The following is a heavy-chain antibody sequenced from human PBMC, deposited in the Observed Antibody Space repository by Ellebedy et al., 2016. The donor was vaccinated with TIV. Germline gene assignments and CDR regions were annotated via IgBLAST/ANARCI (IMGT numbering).Heavy chain of an antibody. J-gene: IGHJ6*02. CDR3: ARYSGSGTYYRNGMDV. CDR2: VSAYSGNT. Sequence: AASVKVSCKSSGYTFIDYGISWVRQAPGQGLDWMGWVSAYSGNTNYAQNFQGRVTMTTDTSTDTAYMELRSLRSDDTAVYYCARYSGSGTYYRNGMDVWGQGTTVTVSS. CDR1: GYTFIDYG. D-gene: IGHD3-10*01. V-gene: IGHV1-18*01.